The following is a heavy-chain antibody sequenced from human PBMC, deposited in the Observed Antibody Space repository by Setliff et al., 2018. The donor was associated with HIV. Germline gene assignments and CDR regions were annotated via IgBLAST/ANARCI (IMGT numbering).Heavy chain of an antibody. D-gene: IGHD6-19*01. CDR1: GFSLSTNGVG. J-gene: IGHJ4*02. CDR2: IYWDADK. V-gene: IGHV2-5*02. CDR3: AHNHLAVAGSHYFDY. Sequence: SGPTLVNPTQTLMLTCTFSGFSLSTNGVGVGWIRQPPGKALEWLALIYWDADKRYSPSLKNRLTITKDTSKNQVLLTMTNMDPLDTATYYCAHNHLAVAGSHYFDYWGQGTLVTV.